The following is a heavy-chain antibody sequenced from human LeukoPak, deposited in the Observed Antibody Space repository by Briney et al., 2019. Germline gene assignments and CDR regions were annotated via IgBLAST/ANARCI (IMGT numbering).Heavy chain of an antibody. CDR3: AAGITGRTIDY. V-gene: IGHV4-59*01. Sequence: SETLSLTCTVSGGSISSYYWNWIRQPPGKGLEWIGYVYYSENIYYGPSLKSRVTISVDTSKKQFSLKLNSVTAADTAVYYCAAGITGRTIDYWGQGTLVTVSS. J-gene: IGHJ4*02. CDR1: GGSISSYY. CDR2: VYYSENI. D-gene: IGHD1-20*01.